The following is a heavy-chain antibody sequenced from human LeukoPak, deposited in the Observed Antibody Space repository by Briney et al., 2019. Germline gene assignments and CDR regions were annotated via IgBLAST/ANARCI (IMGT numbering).Heavy chain of an antibody. D-gene: IGHD7-27*01. Sequence: SSETLSLTCGVSGVSITTTNYWSWVRQPPGQGLEWIGEISLTGRTNYNPSLKSRVNISIDESKNHLYLNLASVTAADTAVYYCSRETGPFCPFGHWGQGTLVAVTS. CDR2: ISLTGRT. J-gene: IGHJ4*02. CDR1: GVSITTTNY. V-gene: IGHV4-4*02. CDR3: SRETGPFCPFGH.